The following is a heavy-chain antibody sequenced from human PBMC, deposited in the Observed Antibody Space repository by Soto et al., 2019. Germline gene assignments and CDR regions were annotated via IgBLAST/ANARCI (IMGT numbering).Heavy chain of an antibody. V-gene: IGHV3-30*18. CDR3: AKDESLRGYSYGPFDY. CDR1: GFTFSSYG. Sequence: GGSLRLSCAASGFTFSSYGMHWVRQAPGKGLEWVAVISYDGSNKYYADSVKGRFTISRDNSKNTLYLQMNSLRAEDTAVYYCAKDESLRGYSYGPFDYWGQGTLVTVSS. D-gene: IGHD5-18*01. J-gene: IGHJ4*02. CDR2: ISYDGSNK.